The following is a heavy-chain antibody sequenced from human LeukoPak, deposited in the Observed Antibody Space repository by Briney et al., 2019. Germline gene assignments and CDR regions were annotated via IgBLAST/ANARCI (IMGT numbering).Heavy chain of an antibody. CDR2: ISAYNGNT. CDR3: ARSPFFFGVVMTFDY. V-gene: IGHV1-18*01. D-gene: IGHD3-3*01. Sequence: ASVKVSCKASGYTFTSYGISWVRQAPGQGLEWMGWISAYNGNTNYAQKLQGRVTMTTDTSTSTAYMELGSLRSDDTAVYYCARSPFFFGVVMTFDYWGQGTLVTVSS. CDR1: GYTFTSYG. J-gene: IGHJ4*02.